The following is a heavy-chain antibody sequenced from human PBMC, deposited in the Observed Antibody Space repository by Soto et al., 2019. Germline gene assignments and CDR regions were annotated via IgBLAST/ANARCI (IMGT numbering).Heavy chain of an antibody. D-gene: IGHD2-15*01. J-gene: IGHJ5*02. CDR2: IIPIFGTA. Sequence: QVQLVQSGAEVKKPGSSVKVSCKASGGTFSSYAISWVRQAPGQGLEWMGGIIPIFGTANYAQKFQGRVTITAAESTSTAYMELSSLRSEDTAVYYCARERYCSGGSCYVWFDPWGQGTLVTVSS. CDR3: ARERYCSGGSCYVWFDP. CDR1: GGTFSSYA. V-gene: IGHV1-69*01.